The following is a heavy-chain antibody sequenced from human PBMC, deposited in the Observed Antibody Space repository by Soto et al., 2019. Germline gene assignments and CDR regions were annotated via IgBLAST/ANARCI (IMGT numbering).Heavy chain of an antibody. V-gene: IGHV4-59*02. CDR2: IYNNGRT. J-gene: IGHJ4*02. Sequence: QVHLQESGPGRVKPSETLSLTCSVSGGSVYDFYWNWLRQTPGKGLEWIGNIYNNGRTNYNPSLKNRVTISIDTSKNQFSLHLSSVTTADTAMYFCARGHGIYVRFDSWGQGTLVFVSS. CDR3: ARGHGIYVRFDS. D-gene: IGHD3-10*02. CDR1: GGSVYDFY.